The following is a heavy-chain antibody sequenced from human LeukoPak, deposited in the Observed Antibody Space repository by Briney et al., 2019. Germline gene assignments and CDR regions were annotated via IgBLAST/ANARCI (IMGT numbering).Heavy chain of an antibody. J-gene: IGHJ5*02. CDR1: GGSISSGNYY. V-gene: IGHV4-61*02. CDR2: IYATGST. D-gene: IGHD1-26*01. CDR3: ARGVGSSESNWFDP. Sequence: PSQTLSLTCTVSGGSISSGNYYWSWIRQPAGKGLEWIGRIYATGSTNYNPSLKSRVTISIDKSKNQFSLKLSSVTAADTAVYYCARGVGSSESNWFDPWAREPWPPSPQ.